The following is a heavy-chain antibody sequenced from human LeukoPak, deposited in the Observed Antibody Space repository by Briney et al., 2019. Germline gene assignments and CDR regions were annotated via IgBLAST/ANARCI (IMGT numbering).Heavy chain of an antibody. V-gene: IGHV4-39*01. J-gene: IGHJ6*02. CDR1: GGSISSSSYY. D-gene: IGHD2-15*01. CDR3: AGIVVVAATPSDGMDV. Sequence: SETLSLTCTVSGGSISSSSYYRGWIRQPPGKGLEWIGSIYYSGSTYYNPSLKSRVTISVDTSKNQFSLKLSSVTAADTAVYYCAGIVVVAATPSDGMDVWGQGTTVTVSS. CDR2: IYYSGST.